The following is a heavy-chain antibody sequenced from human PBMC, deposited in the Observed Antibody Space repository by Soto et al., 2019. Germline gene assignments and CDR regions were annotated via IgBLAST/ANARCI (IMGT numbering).Heavy chain of an antibody. Sequence: ASVKVSCKASGYTFTSHYMHWVRQAPGQGLEWLGVINPSGGSTSYAHKFQGRVTMTRDTSTSTDYMELSSLRSEDTAVYYCAWDNSAYDSCWFDHWGQGTLVTVSS. D-gene: IGHD5-12*01. CDR3: AWDNSAYDSCWFDH. CDR2: INPSGGST. CDR1: GYTFTSHY. J-gene: IGHJ5*02. V-gene: IGHV1-46*01.